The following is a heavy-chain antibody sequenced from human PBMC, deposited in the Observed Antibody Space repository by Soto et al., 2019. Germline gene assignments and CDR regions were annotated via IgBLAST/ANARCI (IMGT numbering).Heavy chain of an antibody. J-gene: IGHJ4*02. V-gene: IGHV4-30-4*01. CDR2: IYFSGST. CDR1: GGSISSGDYY. Sequence: SETLSLTCTGSGGSISSGDYYWSWIRQPPGKGLEWIGYIYFSGSTYYNPSLKSRVTISVDTSKNQFSLKLSSVTAADTAVYYCASITGTTDHDYWGQGTLVTVS. D-gene: IGHD1-7*01. CDR3: ASITGTTDHDY.